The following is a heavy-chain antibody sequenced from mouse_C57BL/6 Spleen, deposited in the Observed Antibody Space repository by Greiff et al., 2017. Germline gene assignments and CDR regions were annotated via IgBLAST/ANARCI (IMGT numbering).Heavy chain of an antibody. CDR1: GYTFTSYW. CDR3: ARSVGGSSPHFDV. CDR2: IDPSDSYT. J-gene: IGHJ1*03. Sequence: QVQLQQPGAELVMPGASVKLSCKASGYTFTSYWMHWVKQRPGQGLEWIGEIDPSDSYTNYNQKFKGKSTLTVDKSSSTAYMQLSSLTSEDSAVYYCARSVGGSSPHFDVWGTGTTVTVSS. V-gene: IGHV1-69*01. D-gene: IGHD1-1*01.